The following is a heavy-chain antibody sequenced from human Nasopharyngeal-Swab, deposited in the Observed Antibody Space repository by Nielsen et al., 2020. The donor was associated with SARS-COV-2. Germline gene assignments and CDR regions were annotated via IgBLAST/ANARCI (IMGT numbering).Heavy chain of an antibody. CDR3: ARRGWFGEFVFDY. CDR2: INHSGST. Sequence: SQTLSLTCAVYGRSFSGYYWGWIRQPPGKGLEWIGEINHSGSTNYNPSLKSRVTISVDTSKNQFSLKLSSVTAADTAVYYCARRGWFGEFVFDYWGQGTLVTVSS. V-gene: IGHV4-34*01. J-gene: IGHJ4*02. CDR1: GRSFSGYY. D-gene: IGHD3-10*01.